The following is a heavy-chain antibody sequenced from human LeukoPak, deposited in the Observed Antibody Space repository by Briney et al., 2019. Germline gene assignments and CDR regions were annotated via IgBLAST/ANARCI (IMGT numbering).Heavy chain of an antibody. CDR2: IIPIFGTA. CDR3: ARGTVGATYFDY. Sequence: SVKVSCKASGGTFSSYAISWVRQAPGQGLEWMGGIIPIFGTANYAQKFQGRVTITTDESTSTAYMELSSLRSEDTAVYYCARGTVGATYFDYRGQGTLVTVSS. D-gene: IGHD1-26*01. CDR1: GGTFSSYA. J-gene: IGHJ4*02. V-gene: IGHV1-69*05.